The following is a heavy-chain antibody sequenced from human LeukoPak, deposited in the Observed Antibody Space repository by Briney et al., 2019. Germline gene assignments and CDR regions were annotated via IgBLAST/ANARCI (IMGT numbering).Heavy chain of an antibody. CDR2: IIPIFGTA. J-gene: IGHJ4*02. Sequence: SVKVSCKASGGTFSSYAISWVRQAPGQGLEWMGGIIPIFGTANYAQKFQGRVTIAADESTSTAYMELSSLRSEDTAVYCCARSPYGDYAYFDYWGQGTLVTVSS. CDR1: GGTFSSYA. V-gene: IGHV1-69*01. CDR3: ARSPYGDYAYFDY. D-gene: IGHD4-17*01.